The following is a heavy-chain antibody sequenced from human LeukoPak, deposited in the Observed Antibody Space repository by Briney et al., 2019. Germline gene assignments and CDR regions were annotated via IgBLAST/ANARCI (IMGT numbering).Heavy chain of an antibody. CDR1: GYSFSNYW. Sequence: GKSLKISCKGSGYSFSNYWIGWVRQMPGKGLEWMGVIYPEDSDARYSPSFQGQVTISADKSISTAYLQWNSLQASDTGMYYCARQSGFSYGDFEYWGQGTLVTVSS. CDR2: IYPEDSDA. CDR3: ARQSGFSYGDFEY. D-gene: IGHD5-18*01. J-gene: IGHJ4*02. V-gene: IGHV5-51*01.